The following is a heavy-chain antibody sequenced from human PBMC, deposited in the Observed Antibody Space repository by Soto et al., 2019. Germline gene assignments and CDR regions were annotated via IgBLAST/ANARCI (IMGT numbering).Heavy chain of an antibody. CDR3: TRGKWFPRGYGMDV. V-gene: IGHV4-59*02. CDR2: IYLGGSA. D-gene: IGHD3-22*01. Sequence: QVQLQESGPGLVKPSETLSLTCTVSGDSVTSDYWSWIRQPPVKRLEYIGFIYLGGSANYNPSLESRVTLSPDKAKNQLSLRLTSVTAADTAVYYCTRGKWFPRGYGMDVWGRGTTVTVS. J-gene: IGHJ6*02. CDR1: GDSVTSDY.